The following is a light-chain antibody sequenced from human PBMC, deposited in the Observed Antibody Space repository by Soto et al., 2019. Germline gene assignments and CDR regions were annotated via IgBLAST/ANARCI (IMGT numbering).Light chain of an antibody. V-gene: IGKV1D-12*01. J-gene: IGKJ4*01. CDR1: QGISTS. CDR2: AAS. CDR3: KQTNSFPLT. Sequence: DIQMTQSPSSVSASVGGGVTINCGWSQGISTSLGWYQQKPGKAPKPLIYAASSLQSGVPSRFSGTGSGTDFTLTISSLQTEDFATYYCKQTNSFPLTFGGGTKVDIK.